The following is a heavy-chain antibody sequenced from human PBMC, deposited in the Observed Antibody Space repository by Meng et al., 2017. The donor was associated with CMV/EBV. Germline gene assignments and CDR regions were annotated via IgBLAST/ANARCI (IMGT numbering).Heavy chain of an antibody. Sequence: SETLSLTCTVSGGSISSYYWSWIRQPPGKGLEWIGYIYYSGSTNYNPSLKSRVTISVDKSKNQFSLKLSSVTAADTAVYYCARGLGRKPHYYYYYGMDVWGQGTTVTVSS. D-gene: IGHD1-14*01. J-gene: IGHJ6*02. CDR2: IYYSGST. V-gene: IGHV4-59*12. CDR3: ARGLGRKPHYYYYYGMDV. CDR1: GGSISSYY.